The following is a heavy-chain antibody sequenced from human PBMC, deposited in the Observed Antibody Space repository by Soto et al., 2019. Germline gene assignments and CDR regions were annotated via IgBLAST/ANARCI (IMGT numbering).Heavy chain of an antibody. J-gene: IGHJ6*03. CDR1: GFTFSSYS. D-gene: IGHD2-15*01. Sequence: PGGSLRLSXAASGFTFSSYSMNWVRQAPGKGLEWVSSISSSSSYIYYADSVKGRFTISRDNAKNSLYLQMNSLRAEDTAVYYCARDWGYCSGGSCYPRYMDVWGKGTTVTVSS. V-gene: IGHV3-21*01. CDR3: ARDWGYCSGGSCYPRYMDV. CDR2: ISSSSSYI.